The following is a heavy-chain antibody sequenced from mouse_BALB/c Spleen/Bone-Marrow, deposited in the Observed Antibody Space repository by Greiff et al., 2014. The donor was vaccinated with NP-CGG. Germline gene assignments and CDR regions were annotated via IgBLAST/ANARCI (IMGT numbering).Heavy chain of an antibody. V-gene: IGHV1S81*02. Sequence: QVQLQQSGAELVKPGASVKLSCKASGYTFTSYWMHWVKQRPGQGLEWIGEINPSNGRTNYNEKFKSKATLTVDKSSSTAYMQLSSLTSEDSAVYYCARRTTTVVATDYWGQGTTLTVFS. CDR3: ARRTTTVVATDY. CDR2: INPSNGRT. J-gene: IGHJ2*01. CDR1: GYTFTSYW. D-gene: IGHD1-1*01.